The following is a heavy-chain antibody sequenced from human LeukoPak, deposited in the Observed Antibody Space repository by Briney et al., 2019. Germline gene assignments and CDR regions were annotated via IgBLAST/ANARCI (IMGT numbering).Heavy chain of an antibody. V-gene: IGHV3-21*01. CDR3: ARDRIVVPAGYFDY. Sequence: GGSLRLSCAASGFTFSSYGMHWVRQAPGKGLEWVSSISSSSSYIYYADSVKGRFTISRDNAKNSLYLQMNSLRAEDTAVYYCARDRIVVPAGYFDYWGQGTLVTVSS. CDR1: GFTFSSYG. J-gene: IGHJ4*02. CDR2: ISSSSSYI. D-gene: IGHD2-2*01.